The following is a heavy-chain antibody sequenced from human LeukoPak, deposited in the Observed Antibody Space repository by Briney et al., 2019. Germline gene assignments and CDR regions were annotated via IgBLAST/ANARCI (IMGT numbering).Heavy chain of an antibody. CDR2: ITGSGDTT. J-gene: IGHJ4*02. D-gene: IGHD3-9*01. V-gene: IGHV3-23*01. Sequence: GGSLRLSCAASGFIFRNYAMSWVRQAPGKGLEWVSAITGSGDTTYYADSVKGRFTVSRDNSKNTLYVEMNTLRAEDTAVYYCAKWGGYDILTGYYVSDFWGQGTLDTVSS. CDR1: GFIFRNYA. CDR3: AKWGGYDILTGYYVSDF.